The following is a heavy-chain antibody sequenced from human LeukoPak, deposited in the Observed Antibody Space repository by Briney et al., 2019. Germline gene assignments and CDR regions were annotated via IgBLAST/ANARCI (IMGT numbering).Heavy chain of an antibody. D-gene: IGHD3-3*01. CDR3: ARDGETLHSPYDFWSGYYYGMDV. CDR2: ISAYNGNT. CDR1: GYTFTSYG. Sequence: VASVTVSCTASGYTFTSYGISWVRQAPGQGLEWMGWISAYNGNTNYAQKLQGRVTMTTDTSTSTAYMELRSLRSDDTAVYYCARDGETLHSPYDFWSGYYYGMDVWGRGTTVTVSS. V-gene: IGHV1-18*01. J-gene: IGHJ6*02.